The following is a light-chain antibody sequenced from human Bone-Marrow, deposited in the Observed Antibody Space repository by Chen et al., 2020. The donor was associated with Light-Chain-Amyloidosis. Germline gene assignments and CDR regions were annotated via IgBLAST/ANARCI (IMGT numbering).Light chain of an antibody. CDR3: QSADSSGTYEVI. CDR2: RDT. CDR1: DLPTKY. Sequence: SYELTQPPSVSVSPRQMARLTCSGDDLPTKYAYWYQQKPGPAPVLVLHRDTERPAGISERFSGSSSGTTATLTISGVQAEDEADYHCQSADSSGTYEVIVGGGTKLTVL. J-gene: IGLJ2*01. V-gene: IGLV3-25*03.